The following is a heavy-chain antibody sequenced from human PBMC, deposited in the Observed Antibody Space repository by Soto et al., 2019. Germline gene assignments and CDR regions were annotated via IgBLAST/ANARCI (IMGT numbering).Heavy chain of an antibody. CDR2: VSASGLNT. J-gene: IGHJ4*02. Sequence: EVQLLESGGKLVQPGGSLTLSCAASGFTFSTYAMAWVRQAPGKGLEWVSGVSASGLNTDYADPVKGRFYISRDNSKNTVYVHMNSLRAEATAMYYCATASPRRTSGYFFDYCGQGTAVTFSS. D-gene: IGHD1-1*01. CDR1: GFTFSTYA. CDR3: ATASPRRTSGYFFDY. V-gene: IGHV3-23*01.